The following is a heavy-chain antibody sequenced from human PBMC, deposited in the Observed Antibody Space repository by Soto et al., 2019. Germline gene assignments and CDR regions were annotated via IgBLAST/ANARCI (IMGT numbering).Heavy chain of an antibody. V-gene: IGHV1-18*01. J-gene: IGHJ4*02. CDR3: ARGRYGEY. CDR2: ISAHNGNT. Sequence: QVHLVQSGAEVKKPGASVKVSCKASGYTFTSYGITWVRQAPGQGLEWMGWISAHNGNTDYAQKLQGRVIVTRDTSTSTACMELRSLISDDTVVYYCARGRYGEYWGQGALVTVSS. CDR1: GYTFTSYG. D-gene: IGHD3-10*01.